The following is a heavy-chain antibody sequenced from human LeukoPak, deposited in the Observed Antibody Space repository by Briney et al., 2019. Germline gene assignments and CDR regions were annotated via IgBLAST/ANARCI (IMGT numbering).Heavy chain of an antibody. J-gene: IGHJ6*02. CDR2: INWNSDSL. V-gene: IGHV3-9*01. CDR1: GFNFDVYG. Sequence: GRSPRLSCAASGFNFDVYGMHWVRQAPGKGLEWVSGINWNSDSLNYADSVKGRFTISRDNAKNSLYLQMNSLRAEDTALYYCAKSLGGSGWYRGYYYYHSMDVWGQGTTVTVSS. CDR3: AKSLGGSGWYRGYYYYHSMDV. D-gene: IGHD6-19*01.